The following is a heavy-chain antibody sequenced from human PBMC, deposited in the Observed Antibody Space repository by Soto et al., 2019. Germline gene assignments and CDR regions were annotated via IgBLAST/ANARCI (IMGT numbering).Heavy chain of an antibody. J-gene: IGHJ6*02. CDR2: IYPGDSDT. Sequence: GESLKISCKGSGYSFTSYLICWVRQMPGKGLEWMGIIYPGDSDTRYSPSFQGQVTISAEKSISTAYLQWSSLNASDTAMYYGAILVYHMVRGSRIPSEYYYSYGMDVWGQGTTVTVSS. D-gene: IGHD3-10*01. V-gene: IGHV5-51*01. CDR1: GYSFTSYL. CDR3: AILVYHMVRGSRIPSEYYYSYGMDV.